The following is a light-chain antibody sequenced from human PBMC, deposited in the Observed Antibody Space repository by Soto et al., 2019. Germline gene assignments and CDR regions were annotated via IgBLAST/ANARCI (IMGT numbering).Light chain of an antibody. CDR3: QQYGSSPPLT. CDR2: GAS. V-gene: IGKV3-20*01. J-gene: IGKJ4*01. CDR1: QSVSSS. Sequence: EIVLTQSPGTLSLSPGERATLSCRASQSVSSSLAWYQQKPGQAPRLLIHGASSRATGIPDRFSGSVSGTDFTLTISRLEPEDCAVYYCQQYGSSPPLTFGGGTKVEIK.